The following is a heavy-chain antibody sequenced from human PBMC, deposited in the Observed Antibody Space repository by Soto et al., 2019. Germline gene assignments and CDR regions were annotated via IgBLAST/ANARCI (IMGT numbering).Heavy chain of an antibody. CDR3: AREIGDALLYYYYGMDV. Sequence: LRLSCAASGFTFSSYGMHWVRQAPGKGLEWVAVIWYDGSNKYYADSVKGRFTISRDNSKNTLYLQMNSLRAEDTAVYYCAREIGDALLYYYYGMDVWGQGTTVTVSS. J-gene: IGHJ6*02. CDR1: GFTFSSYG. V-gene: IGHV3-33*01. CDR2: IWYDGSNK. D-gene: IGHD4-17*01.